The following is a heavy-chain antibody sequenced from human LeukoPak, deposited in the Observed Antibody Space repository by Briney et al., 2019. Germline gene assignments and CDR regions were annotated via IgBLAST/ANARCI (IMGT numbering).Heavy chain of an antibody. Sequence: GGSLRLSCAASGFTFSTYAMGWVRQAPGKGLEWVSSISSSSSYIYYADSVKGRFTISRDNAKNSLYLQMNSLRAEDTAVYYCARVKGSGSFRYWGQGTLVTVSS. J-gene: IGHJ4*02. V-gene: IGHV3-21*01. D-gene: IGHD3-10*01. CDR3: ARVKGSGSFRY. CDR2: ISSSSSYI. CDR1: GFTFSTYA.